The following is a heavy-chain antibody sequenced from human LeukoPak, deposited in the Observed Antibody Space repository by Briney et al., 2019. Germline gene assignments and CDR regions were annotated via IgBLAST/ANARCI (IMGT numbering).Heavy chain of an antibody. D-gene: IGHD6-13*01. CDR2: IYPGDSHT. J-gene: IGHJ4*02. CDR1: GYSFTTYW. CDR3: ARLLGSSSSSWASFDY. Sequence: GESLKISCKGSGYSFTTYWIGWVRQIPGKGLEWMGIIYPGDSHTMYSPSFRGQVTMSADKSISTSYLQWSSLKASDTAMYYCARLLGSSSSSWASFDYWGQGTLVTVSS. V-gene: IGHV5-51*01.